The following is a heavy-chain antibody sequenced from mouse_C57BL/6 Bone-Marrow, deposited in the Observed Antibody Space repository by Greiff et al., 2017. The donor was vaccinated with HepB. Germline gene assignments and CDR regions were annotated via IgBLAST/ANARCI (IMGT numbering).Heavy chain of an antibody. Sequence: VQLQQSGPELVKPGASVKISCKASGYTFTDYYMNWVKQSHGKSLEWIGYINPNNGGTSYNQKFKGKATLTVDKSSSTAYMELRSLTSEDSAVYYCAREDRHSFDYWGQGTTLTVSS. J-gene: IGHJ2*01. CDR3: AREDRHSFDY. CDR1: GYTFTDYY. V-gene: IGHV1-26*01. D-gene: IGHD2-14*01. CDR2: INPNNGGT.